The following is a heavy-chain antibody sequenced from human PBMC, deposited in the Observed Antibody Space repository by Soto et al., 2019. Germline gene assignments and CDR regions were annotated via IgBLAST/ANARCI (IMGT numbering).Heavy chain of an antibody. CDR3: AKDWFESFDY. CDR1: GFTFSSYV. V-gene: IGHV3-23*01. J-gene: IGHJ4*02. D-gene: IGHD3-10*01. CDR2: ISGSGGST. Sequence: EVQLLESGGGLVQPGGSLRLSCAASGFTFSSYVLGGVAQLPGKGLEWVSAISGSGGSTYYADSVKGRFTISRDNSKNTLYLQMNSLRAEDTAVYYCAKDWFESFDYWGQGTLVTVSS.